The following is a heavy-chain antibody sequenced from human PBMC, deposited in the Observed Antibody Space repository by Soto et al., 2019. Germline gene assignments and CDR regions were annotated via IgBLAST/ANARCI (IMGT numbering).Heavy chain of an antibody. Sequence: QVQLVQSGAEVKEPGTSVKGSCKASGGTFSTSSFVWVRQGPGQGLEWMGGIIPIFSKTNVAQKFQGRVTSTADESTRTAYMELSSLRSEDTAIYYCARDVVRSSGGDSWGQGTLVTVSS. D-gene: IGHD2-15*01. CDR2: IIPIFSKT. V-gene: IGHV1-69*01. CDR3: ARDVVRSSGGDS. CDR1: GGTFSTSS. J-gene: IGHJ4*02.